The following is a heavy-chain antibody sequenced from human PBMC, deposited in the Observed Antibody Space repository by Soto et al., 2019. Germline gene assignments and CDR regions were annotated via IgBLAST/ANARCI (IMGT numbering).Heavy chain of an antibody. CDR3: VGGATTLYYYYGMDV. Sequence: PGGSLRLSCAASGFTFSNAWMNWVRQAPGKGLEWVGRIKSKTDGGTTDYAASVKGRFTISRDDSKNTLYLQMNSLKTEDTAVYYCVGGATTLYYYYGMDVWGQGTTVTVSS. J-gene: IGHJ6*02. V-gene: IGHV3-15*07. CDR2: IKSKTDGGTT. CDR1: GFTFSNAW. D-gene: IGHD1-26*01.